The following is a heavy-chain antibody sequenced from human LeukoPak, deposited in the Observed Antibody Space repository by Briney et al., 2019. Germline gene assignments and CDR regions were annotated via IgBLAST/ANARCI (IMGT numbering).Heavy chain of an antibody. V-gene: IGHV3-30*02. J-gene: IGHJ3*02. Sequence: GGSLRLSCAASGFTFSSYGMQWVRQAPGKGLEWVSFIRYDGNNKYYADSVKGRFTISRDNFKNTLYLQMNSLRAEDTAVYYCAKDKVWSGYDYGGAFDIWGQGTMVTVSS. CDR3: AKDKVWSGYDYGGAFDI. D-gene: IGHD5-12*01. CDR1: GFTFSSYG. CDR2: IRYDGNNK.